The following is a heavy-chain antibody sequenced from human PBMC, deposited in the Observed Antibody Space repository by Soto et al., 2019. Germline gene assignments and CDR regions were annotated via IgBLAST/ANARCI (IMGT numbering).Heavy chain of an antibody. Sequence: QVQLVQSGPEVKKPGASVKVSCKASGYTFTGYHLYWVRQAPGQGLEWMGWINPNSGGTNYAQKFQGRVTMTRDTSINTAYMELNSLRSDDTAVYYCATPRSPNSRDACVSWGQGTMVTVSS. D-gene: IGHD1-7*01. CDR3: ATPRSPNSRDACVS. V-gene: IGHV1-2*02. CDR1: GYTFTGYH. CDR2: INPNSGGT. J-gene: IGHJ3*01.